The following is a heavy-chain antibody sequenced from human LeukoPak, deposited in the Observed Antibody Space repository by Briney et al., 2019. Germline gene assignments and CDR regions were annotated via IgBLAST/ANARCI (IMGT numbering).Heavy chain of an antibody. CDR2: IKQDGSEK. V-gene: IGHV3-7*01. D-gene: IGHD6-13*01. Sequence: GGSLRLSCAASGFAFSKYWMTWVRQAPGKGLEWVANIKQDGSEKYYVDSVKGRFTISRDNAKNSLYLQMNSLRAEDTAVYYCAREGSSSSYFDYWGQGTLVTVSS. J-gene: IGHJ4*02. CDR1: GFAFSKYW. CDR3: AREGSSSSYFDY.